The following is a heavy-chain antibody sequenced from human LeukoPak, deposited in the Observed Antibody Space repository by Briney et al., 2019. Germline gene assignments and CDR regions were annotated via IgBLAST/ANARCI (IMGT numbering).Heavy chain of an antibody. CDR3: AKDLSGTVTRSDYAFDI. CDR2: ISWNSGSI. Sequence: PGGSLRLSCAASGFTFDDYAMHWVRQAPGKGLEWVSGISWNSGSIGYADSVKGRFTISRDNAKNSLYLQMNSLRAEDMALYYCAKDLSGTVTRSDYAFDIWGQGTMVTVSS. CDR1: GFTFDDYA. J-gene: IGHJ3*02. V-gene: IGHV3-9*03. D-gene: IGHD4-11*01.